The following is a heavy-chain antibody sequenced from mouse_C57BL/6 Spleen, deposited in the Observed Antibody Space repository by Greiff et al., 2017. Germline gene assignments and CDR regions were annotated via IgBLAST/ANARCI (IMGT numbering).Heavy chain of an antibody. V-gene: IGHV1-19*01. CDR2: INPYNGGT. CDR3: ARDGNGDYYAMDY. Sequence: VQLQQSGPVLVKPGASVKMSCKASGYTFTDYYMNWVKQSHGKSLEWIGVINPYNGGTSYNQKFKGKATLTVDKSSSTAYMELNSLTSEDSAVXYGARDGNGDYYAMDYWGQGTSVTVSS. CDR1: GYTFTDYY. J-gene: IGHJ4*01. D-gene: IGHD2-1*01.